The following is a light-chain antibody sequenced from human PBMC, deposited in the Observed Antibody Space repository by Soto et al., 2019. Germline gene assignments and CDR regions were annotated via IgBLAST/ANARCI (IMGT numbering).Light chain of an antibody. J-gene: IGKJ2*01. V-gene: IGKV1-5*03. CDR3: QQYNTFSPYS. CDR2: KAS. CDR1: QSVSAW. Sequence: DIQMTQSPSTLSASVGDRVTLTFRASQSVSAWLAWYQQKPGKAPKVLIYKASNLESGVPSRFSGSGSGTEFTLAISSLQPNDSAPYYCQQYNTFSPYSFGQGTKLEIK.